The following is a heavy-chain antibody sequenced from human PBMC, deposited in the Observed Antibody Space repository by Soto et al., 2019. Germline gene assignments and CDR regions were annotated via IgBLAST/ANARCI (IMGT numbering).Heavy chain of an antibody. CDR2: INAGNGNT. D-gene: IGHD1-26*01. CDR3: AGGLGLSYFDY. CDR1: GYTFTSYA. Sequence: QVQLVQSGAEVKKPGASVKVSCKASGYTFTSYAMHWVRQAPGQRLEWMGWINAGNGNTKYSQKFQGRVTITRDTSASTAYRELSSLRSEDRAVYYCAGGLGLSYFDYWGQGTLVTVSS. V-gene: IGHV1-3*01. J-gene: IGHJ4*02.